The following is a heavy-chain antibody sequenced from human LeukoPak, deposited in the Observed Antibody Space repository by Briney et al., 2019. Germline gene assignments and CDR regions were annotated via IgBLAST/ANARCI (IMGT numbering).Heavy chain of an antibody. D-gene: IGHD6-13*01. Sequence: GASVKVSCKASGYTFTSYDINWVRQATGQGLEWMGWMNPNSGNTGYAQKFQGRVTITRNTSISTAYMELSSLRSEDTAVYYCARGFALGIAAASPPDYWGQGPLVTVSS. CDR1: GYTFTSYD. CDR3: ARGFALGIAAASPPDY. V-gene: IGHV1-8*03. J-gene: IGHJ4*02. CDR2: MNPNSGNT.